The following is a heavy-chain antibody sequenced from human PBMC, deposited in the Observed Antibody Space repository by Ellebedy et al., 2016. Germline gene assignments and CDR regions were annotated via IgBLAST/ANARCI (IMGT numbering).Heavy chain of an antibody. J-gene: IGHJ4*02. V-gene: IGHV4-59*01. CDR3: ARDLRRGANLDY. CDR1: GGSISSYY. D-gene: IGHD1-26*01. Sequence: SETLSLTCTVSGGSISSYYWSWIRQPPGKGLEWIRYIYYSGSTNYNPSLKSRVTISVDTSKKQFSLKLSSVTAADTAVYYCARDLRRGANLDYWGQGTLVTVSS. CDR2: IYYSGST.